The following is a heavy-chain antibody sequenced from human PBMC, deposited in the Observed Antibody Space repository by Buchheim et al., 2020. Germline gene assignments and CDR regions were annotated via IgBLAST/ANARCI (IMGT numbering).Heavy chain of an antibody. V-gene: IGHV3-7*01. CDR1: GFTFSSYW. Sequence: EVQLVESGGGLVQPGGSLRLSCAASGFTFSSYWLSWVRQAPGKGLEWVANIKQDGSEKYYVDSVKGRFTISRDNAQNSLYLQMNSLRAEDTAVYYCARGGAIVLMVYDYYGMDVWGQGTT. CDR3: ARGGAIVLMVYDYYGMDV. D-gene: IGHD2-8*01. J-gene: IGHJ6*02. CDR2: IKQDGSEK.